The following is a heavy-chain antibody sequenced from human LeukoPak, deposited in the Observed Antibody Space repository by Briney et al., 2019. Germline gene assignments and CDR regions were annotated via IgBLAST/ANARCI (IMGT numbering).Heavy chain of an antibody. CDR3: AKDRMGFTMIVVVIGDAFDI. CDR2: ISGSGGST. J-gene: IGHJ3*02. CDR1: GFTFSSYA. V-gene: IGHV3-23*01. D-gene: IGHD3-22*01. Sequence: GGSLRLSCAASGFTFSSYAMSWVRQAPGKGLEWVSAISGSGGSTYYADSVKGRFTISRDNSKNTLYLQMNSLRAEDTAVYYCAKDRMGFTMIVVVIGDAFDIWGQGTMVTVSS.